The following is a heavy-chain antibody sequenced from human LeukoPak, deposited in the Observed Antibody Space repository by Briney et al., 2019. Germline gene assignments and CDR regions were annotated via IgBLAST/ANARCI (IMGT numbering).Heavy chain of an antibody. Sequence: GGSLRLSCAASGFTFSSYAMHWVRQAPGKGLEWVAVISYDGSNKYYADSVKGRFTISRDNSKNTLYLQMNSLRAEDTAVYYCASPYTAMAPSLPFDIWGQGTMVTVSS. CDR3: ASPYTAMAPSLPFDI. CDR2: ISYDGSNK. V-gene: IGHV3-30-3*01. CDR1: GFTFSSYA. D-gene: IGHD5-18*01. J-gene: IGHJ3*02.